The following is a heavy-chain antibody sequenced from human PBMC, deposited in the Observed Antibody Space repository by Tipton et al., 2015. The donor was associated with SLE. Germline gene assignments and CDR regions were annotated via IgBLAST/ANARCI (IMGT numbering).Heavy chain of an antibody. J-gene: IGHJ3*02. CDR2: ITSSGRTI. Sequence: LSLTCTVYGGSFSGYYWSWIRQPPGKGLEWISYITSSGRTIYYADSVKGRFTISRDNTKNSLYLQMNSLRAEDTAVYYCARTRWGPPDIWGQGTMVTVSS. CDR3: ARTRWGPPDI. D-gene: IGHD7-27*01. V-gene: IGHV3-11*04. CDR1: GGSFSGYY.